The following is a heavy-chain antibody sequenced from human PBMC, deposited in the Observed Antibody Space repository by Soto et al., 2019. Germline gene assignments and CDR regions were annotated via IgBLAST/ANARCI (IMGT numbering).Heavy chain of an antibody. V-gene: IGHV3-21*01. CDR1: GFTFSSYS. D-gene: IGHD3-10*01. J-gene: IGHJ5*02. Sequence: GGSLRLSCAASGFTFSSYSMNWVRQAPGKGLEWVSSISSSSSYIYYADSVKGRFTISRDNAKNSLYLQMNSLRAEDTAVYYCARTMVRGVGALNWFDPWGQGTLVTVSS. CDR2: ISSSSSYI. CDR3: ARTMVRGVGALNWFDP.